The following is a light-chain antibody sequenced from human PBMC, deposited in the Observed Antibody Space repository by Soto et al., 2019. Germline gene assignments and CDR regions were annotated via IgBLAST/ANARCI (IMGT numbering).Light chain of an antibody. V-gene: IGKV3-15*01. CDR1: QSVNSS. CDR2: GAS. Sequence: EIVLTQSPGTLSLSPGERATLSCRASQSVNSSLLAWYQQTAGQAPRLLIYGASTRATGIPARFSGSGSGTEFTLTISSLQSEDFAVYSCQQYTNWPYTFGQGTKLEIK. CDR3: QQYTNWPYT. J-gene: IGKJ2*01.